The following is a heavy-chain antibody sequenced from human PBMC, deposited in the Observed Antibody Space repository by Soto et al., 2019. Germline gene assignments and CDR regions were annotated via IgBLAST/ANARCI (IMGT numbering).Heavy chain of an antibody. V-gene: IGHV3-73*01. CDR3: TRLIPVGYCSGGSCSRPWLYYYSGMDV. CDR1: GFTFSGSA. CDR2: IRSKANSYAT. D-gene: IGHD2-15*01. Sequence: GGSLRLSCAASGFTFSGSAMHWVRQASGKGLEWVGRIRSKANSYATAYAASVKGRFTISRDDSKNTAYLQMNSLKNEDTAVYYCTRLIPVGYCSGGSCSRPWLYYYSGMDVWGQGPTVTVS. J-gene: IGHJ6*02.